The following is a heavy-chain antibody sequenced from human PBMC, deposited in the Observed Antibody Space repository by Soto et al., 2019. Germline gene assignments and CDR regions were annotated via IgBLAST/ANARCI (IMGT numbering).Heavy chain of an antibody. J-gene: IGHJ4*02. V-gene: IGHV3-23*01. D-gene: IGHD6-19*01. CDR3: AKDLCAYSSGSCYFDY. Sequence: LRLSCAASGFSFSSYVMSWVRRAPGKALEWVSTISGSGSSTYYADSVKGRFTISRDNSKNTLYLQMNSLRAEDTAVYYCAKDLCAYSSGSCYFDYWGQGTLVTVSS. CDR1: GFSFSSYV. CDR2: ISGSGSST.